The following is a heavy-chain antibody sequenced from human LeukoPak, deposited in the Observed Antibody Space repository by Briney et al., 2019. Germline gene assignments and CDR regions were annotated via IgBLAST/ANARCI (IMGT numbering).Heavy chain of an antibody. Sequence: SETLSLTCAVYGGSFSGYYWSWIRQPPGKGLEWIGEINHSGSTNYNPSLKGRVTISVDTSKNQFSLKLSSVTAADTAVYYCARGCFSSGWYRRDYFDYWGQGTLVTVSS. D-gene: IGHD6-19*01. CDR1: GGSFSGYY. CDR3: ARGCFSSGWYRRDYFDY. J-gene: IGHJ4*02. CDR2: INHSGST. V-gene: IGHV4-34*01.